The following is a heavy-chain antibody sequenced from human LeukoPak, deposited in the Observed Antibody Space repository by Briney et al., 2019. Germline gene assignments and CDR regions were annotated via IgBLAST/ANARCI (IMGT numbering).Heavy chain of an antibody. J-gene: IGHJ4*02. CDR1: GGSISSYY. D-gene: IGHD6-19*01. CDR2: IYYTGST. Sequence: SETLSLTCTISGGSISSYYWSWIRQPPGKGLEWIGNIYYTGSTNYNPSLKSRVTISVDTSKNQFSLKLSSVTAADTAVYYCARAFSSGWYPYSIGGLWFDYWGQGTLVTVSS. V-gene: IGHV4-59*01. CDR3: ARAFSSGWYPYSIGGLWFDY.